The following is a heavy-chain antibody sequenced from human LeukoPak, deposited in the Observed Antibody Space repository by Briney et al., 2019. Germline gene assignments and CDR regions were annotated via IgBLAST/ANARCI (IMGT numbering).Heavy chain of an antibody. V-gene: IGHV4-4*09. D-gene: IGHD3-22*01. J-gene: IGHJ4*02. CDR3: ARGYYDTSAYSNPFDF. CDR1: GDSISNYY. Sequence: PSETLSLTCTVSGDSISNYYWSWIRQTPGKGLEWIGYIHTSGSTYYNPSLESRVTISVDTSKNQFSLKLSSVTAADTAVYYCARGYYDTSAYSNPFDFWGQGTLVTVSS. CDR2: IHTSGST.